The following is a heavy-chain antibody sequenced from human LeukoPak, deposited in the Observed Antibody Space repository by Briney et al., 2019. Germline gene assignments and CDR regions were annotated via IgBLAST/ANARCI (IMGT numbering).Heavy chain of an antibody. CDR1: GYTFTGYY. CDR3: ARETTRGYCSSTSCYMSYGY. D-gene: IGHD2-2*02. V-gene: IGHV1-2*02. Sequence: GASVKVSCKASGYTFTGYYMHWVRQAPGQGLEWMGWINPNSGGTNYAQKFQGRVTMTRDTSISTAYMELSRLRSDDTAVYYCARETTRGYCSSTSCYMSYGYWGQGTLVTVSS. J-gene: IGHJ4*02. CDR2: INPNSGGT.